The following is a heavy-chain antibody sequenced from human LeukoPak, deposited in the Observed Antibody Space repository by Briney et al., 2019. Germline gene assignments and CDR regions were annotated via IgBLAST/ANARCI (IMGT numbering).Heavy chain of an antibody. Sequence: QTGGSLRLSCAASGFTFSSYAMSWVRQAPGKGLEWVSAISGSGGSTYYADSVKGRFTISRDNSKNTLYLQMNSLRAEDAAVYYCARGGSSSLGWYWGQGTLVTVSS. CDR3: ARGGSSSLGWY. V-gene: IGHV3-23*01. J-gene: IGHJ4*02. CDR1: GFTFSSYA. D-gene: IGHD6-13*01. CDR2: ISGSGGST.